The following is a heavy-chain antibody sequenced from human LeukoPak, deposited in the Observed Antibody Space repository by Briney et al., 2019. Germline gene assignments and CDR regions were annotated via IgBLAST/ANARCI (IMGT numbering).Heavy chain of an antibody. CDR3: ARLRARIAAAGHFDY. D-gene: IGHD6-13*01. V-gene: IGHV4-59*08. CDR1: GGSISSYY. J-gene: IGHJ4*02. CDR2: IYYSGST. Sequence: PSETPSLTCTVSGGSISSYYWSWIRQPPGKGLEWIGYIYYSGSTNYNPSLKSRDTISVDTSKNQFSLKLSSVTAADTAVYYCARLRARIAAAGHFDYWGQGTLVTVSS.